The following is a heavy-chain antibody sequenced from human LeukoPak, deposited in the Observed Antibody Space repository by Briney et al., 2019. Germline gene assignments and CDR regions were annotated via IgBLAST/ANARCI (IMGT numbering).Heavy chain of an antibody. CDR3: AKTANYYGSGSPLYYYYYMDV. D-gene: IGHD3-10*01. V-gene: IGHV3-30*02. J-gene: IGHJ6*03. Sequence: GGSLRLSCAASGLTFSSYGMHWVRQAPGKGLEWVAFIRYDGSNKYYADSVKGRFTISRDNSKNTLYLQMNSLRAEDTAVYYCAKTANYYGSGSPLYYYYYMDVWGKGTTVTVS. CDR2: IRYDGSNK. CDR1: GLTFSSYG.